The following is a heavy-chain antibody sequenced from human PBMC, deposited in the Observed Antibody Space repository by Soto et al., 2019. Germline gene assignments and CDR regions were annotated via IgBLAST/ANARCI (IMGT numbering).Heavy chain of an antibody. Sequence: QVQLVQSGAEVKKPGASVKVSCKASGYTFTSYAMHWVRQAPGQRLEWMGWINAGNSNTKYSQKFQGRVTITRDTSASTAYMELSSLRSEDTAVYYCARLPSHCSGGSCSDYWGQGTLVTVSS. CDR1: GYTFTSYA. V-gene: IGHV1-3*01. J-gene: IGHJ4*02. CDR3: ARLPSHCSGGSCSDY. CDR2: INAGNSNT. D-gene: IGHD2-15*01.